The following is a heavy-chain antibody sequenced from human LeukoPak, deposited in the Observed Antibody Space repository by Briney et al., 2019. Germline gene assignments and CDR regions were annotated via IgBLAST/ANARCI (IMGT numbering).Heavy chain of an antibody. D-gene: IGHD3-10*01. J-gene: IGHJ4*02. CDR3: ARQTSAGWFGAFFDY. Sequence: GGSLRLSCAASGFTFSSYSMNWVRQAPGKGLEWVSSISSSSSYIYYADSVKGRFTISRDNAKNSLYLQMNSLRAEDTAVYYCARQTSAGWFGAFFDYWGQGTLVTVSS. CDR2: ISSSSSYI. CDR1: GFTFSSYS. V-gene: IGHV3-21*01.